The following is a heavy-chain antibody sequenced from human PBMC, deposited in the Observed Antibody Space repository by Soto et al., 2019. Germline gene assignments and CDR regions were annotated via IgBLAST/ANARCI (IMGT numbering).Heavy chain of an antibody. J-gene: IGHJ6*02. Sequence: SVKVSCKASGGTFSSYAISWVRQAPGQGLEWMGGIIPIFGTANYAQKFQGRVTITADKSTSTAYMELSSLRSEDTAVYYCARDNTAMAGNYGMDVWGQGTTVTVSS. CDR2: IIPIFGTA. CDR3: ARDNTAMAGNYGMDV. CDR1: GGTFSSYA. D-gene: IGHD5-18*01. V-gene: IGHV1-69*06.